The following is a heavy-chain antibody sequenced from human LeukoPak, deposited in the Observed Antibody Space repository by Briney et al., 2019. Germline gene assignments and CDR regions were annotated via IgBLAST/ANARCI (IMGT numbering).Heavy chain of an antibody. V-gene: IGHV1-3*01. Sequence: ASVKVSCKASGYTFTSYAMHWVRQAPGQRLEWMGWINAGNGNTKYSQKFQGRVTITRGTSASTAYMELSSLRSEDTAVYYCARAHAWYGSRDYWGQGTLVTVSS. J-gene: IGHJ4*02. CDR1: GYTFTSYA. CDR2: INAGNGNT. CDR3: ARAHAWYGSRDY. D-gene: IGHD6-13*01.